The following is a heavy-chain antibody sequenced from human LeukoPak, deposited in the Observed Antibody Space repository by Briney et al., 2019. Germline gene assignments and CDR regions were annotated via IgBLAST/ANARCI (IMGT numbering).Heavy chain of an antibody. J-gene: IGHJ6*02. CDR3: AKEMVGEWWYLGPDYYYGMDV. D-gene: IGHD2-15*01. V-gene: IGHV1-69*04. CDR2: IIPILGIA. Sequence: SVKVSCKASGGTFSSYAISWVRQAPGQGLEWRGRIIPILGIANYAQKFQGRVTITADKSTSTAYMELSSLRSEDTAVYYCAKEMVGEWWYLGPDYYYGMDVWGQGTTVTVSS. CDR1: GGTFSSYA.